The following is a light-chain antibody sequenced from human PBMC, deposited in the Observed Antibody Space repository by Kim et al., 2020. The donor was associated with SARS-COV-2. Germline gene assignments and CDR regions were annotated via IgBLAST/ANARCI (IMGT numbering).Light chain of an antibody. J-gene: IGLJ1*01. CDR1: SSNMGNNY. CDR3: GTWDSSLSAEV. CDR2: DNN. V-gene: IGLV1-51*01. Sequence: QSVLTQPPAVSAAPGQKVTISCSGSSSNMGNNYVSWYQQLPGTAPKLLIYDNNKRPSGIPDRFSGSKSGTSATLGITGLQTGDEADYYCGTWDSSLSAEVFGTGTKVT.